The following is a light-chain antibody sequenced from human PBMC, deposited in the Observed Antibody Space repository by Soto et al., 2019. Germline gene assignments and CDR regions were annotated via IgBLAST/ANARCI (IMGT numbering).Light chain of an antibody. J-gene: IGKJ4*01. CDR1: QSVNFY. CDR2: EAS. V-gene: IGKV3-20*01. Sequence: EIPLTQSPASLSLSPGDRATITCLASQSVNFYLAWYQQKPGQAPRLLISEASSRATDVPDRFSGSGSGTDFSLTISRLEPEDFAVYYCQQFSSYPLTFGGGTKVDIK. CDR3: QQFSSYPLT.